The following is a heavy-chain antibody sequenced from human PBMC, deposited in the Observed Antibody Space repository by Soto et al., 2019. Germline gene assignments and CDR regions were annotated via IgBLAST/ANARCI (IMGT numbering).Heavy chain of an antibody. V-gene: IGHV4-34*01. CDR2: IKYIGST. Sequence: QLQLQQWGAGLLKPSETLSLTCAVSGGSFRGYFWSWIRQSPDKGLEWIGEIKYIGSTYYTPSVKSRLTIAVDTSTGEISLRLNSVTDADSAVYYCPGGDFWGQGARVTVSS. J-gene: IGHJ4*02. CDR3: PGGDF. CDR1: GGSFRGYF.